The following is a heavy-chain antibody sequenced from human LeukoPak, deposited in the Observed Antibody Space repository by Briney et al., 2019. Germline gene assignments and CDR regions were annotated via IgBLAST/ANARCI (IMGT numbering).Heavy chain of an antibody. CDR1: GGSISSSNW. V-gene: IGHV4-4*02. CDR3: ASSGNYYGSGSYYSPYYYYMDV. Sequence: PSETLSLTCAVSGGSISSSNWWSWVRQPPGKGLEWIGEIYHSGGTNYNPSLKSRVTISVDKSKNQFSLKLSSVTAADTAVYYCASSGNYYGSGSYYSPYYYYMDVWGKGTTVTVSS. CDR2: IYHSGGT. J-gene: IGHJ6*03. D-gene: IGHD3-10*01.